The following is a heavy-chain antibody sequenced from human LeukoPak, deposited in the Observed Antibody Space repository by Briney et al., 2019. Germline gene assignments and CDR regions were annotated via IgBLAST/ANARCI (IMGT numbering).Heavy chain of an antibody. V-gene: IGHV4-61*02. CDR3: ARPRLLFGSGPILV. CDR1: GGSISSGSYY. D-gene: IGHD3-10*01. J-gene: IGHJ4*02. Sequence: PSQTLSLTCTVSGGSISSGSYYWSWIRQPAGKGLEWIGRIYYSGSTNYNPSPKSRVTISLDTSKNQFSLRLTSVTAADTAVYFCARPRLLFGSGPILVWGQGTLVTVFS. CDR2: IYYSGST.